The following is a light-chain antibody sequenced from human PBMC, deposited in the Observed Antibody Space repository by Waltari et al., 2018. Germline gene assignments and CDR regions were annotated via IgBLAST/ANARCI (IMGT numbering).Light chain of an antibody. CDR1: QSILTW. V-gene: IGKV1-5*03. CDR2: KAF. CDR3: QQYHDYSA. J-gene: IGKJ2*01. Sequence: DTQMTQSPSTLSASVGDRVTITCRASQSILTWLAWYQQQPGKAPRLLIYKAFNLESGVPGRFSGSASGTEFNLTISSLQPDDSATYYCQQYHDYSAFGQGTKLEIK.